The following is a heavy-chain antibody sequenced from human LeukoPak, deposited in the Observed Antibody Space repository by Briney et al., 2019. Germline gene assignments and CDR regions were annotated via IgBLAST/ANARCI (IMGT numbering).Heavy chain of an antibody. D-gene: IGHD4-17*01. V-gene: IGHV3-23*01. CDR2: INGGGGSP. CDR3: AKGRVYGDYVRDFDH. J-gene: IGHJ4*02. CDR1: GFSFNIFA. Sequence: GGSLRLSCAASGFSFNIFAMNWVRQAPGKGLEWVSAINGGGGSPYYADSVKGRFTISRDNAKNSLYLQMNSLRAEDTAVYYCAKGRVYGDYVRDFDHWGQGTLVTVSS.